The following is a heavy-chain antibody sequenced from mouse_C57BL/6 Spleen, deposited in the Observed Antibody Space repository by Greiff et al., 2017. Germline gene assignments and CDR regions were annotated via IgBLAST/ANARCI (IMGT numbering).Heavy chain of an antibody. V-gene: IGHV1-53*01. D-gene: IGHD1-1*01. CDR3: ARGGSSYGYAMDY. J-gene: IGHJ4*01. CDR1: GYTFTSYW. Sequence: QVQLKQPGTELVKPGASVKLSCKASGYTFTSYWMHWVKQRPGQGLEWIGNINPSNGGTNYNEKFKSKATLTVDKSSSTAYMQLSSLTSEDSAVYYCARGGSSYGYAMDYWGQGTSVTVSS. CDR2: INPSNGGT.